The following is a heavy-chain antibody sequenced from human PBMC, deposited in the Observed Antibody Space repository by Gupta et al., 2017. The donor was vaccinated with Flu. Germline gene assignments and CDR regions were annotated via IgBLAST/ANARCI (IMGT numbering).Heavy chain of an antibody. D-gene: IGHD4-17*01. J-gene: IGHJ4*02. V-gene: IGHV3-15*05. CDR3: NWMTTVTTMDF. Sequence: RQAPGKGLEWVGRMKSKGAGGTTDYAAAVNGRFTISRDDSKNTLYLYMSGLKAEDTALYYCNWMTTVTTMDFWGPGTLVTVSS. CDR2: MKSKGAGGTT.